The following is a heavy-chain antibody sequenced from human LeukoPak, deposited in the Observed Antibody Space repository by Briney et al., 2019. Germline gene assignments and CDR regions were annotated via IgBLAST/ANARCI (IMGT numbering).Heavy chain of an antibody. Sequence: SETLSLTCTVSGGSVSSHFWSWIRQPPGKGLEWIGYIYNSGITNYNPSLKSRVTMSVDTSKNQFSLMLGSVTAADTAVYYCARDHLPAGAPGYYMDVWGKGTTVTVSS. V-gene: IGHV4-59*02. CDR2: IYNSGIT. CDR3: ARDHLPAGAPGYYMDV. D-gene: IGHD4/OR15-4a*01. CDR1: GGSVSSHF. J-gene: IGHJ6*03.